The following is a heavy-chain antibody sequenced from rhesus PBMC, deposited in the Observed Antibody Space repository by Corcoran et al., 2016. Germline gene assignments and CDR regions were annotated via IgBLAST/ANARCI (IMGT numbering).Heavy chain of an antibody. CDR1: GGSVTSSTS. D-gene: IGHD5-24*01. CDR2: ISGSSGST. Sequence: QVQLQESGPGLVTLPVTLSRTCAVSGGSVTSSTSWTWIRKPPCKGLEWIGYISGSSGSTYYNPSLKSRVTSSTDTSKNQFSLKLSSVTAADTAVYYCARELRYSGYSGSWGQGVLVTVSS. CDR3: ARELRYSGYSGS. J-gene: IGHJ4*01. V-gene: IGHV4-65*01.